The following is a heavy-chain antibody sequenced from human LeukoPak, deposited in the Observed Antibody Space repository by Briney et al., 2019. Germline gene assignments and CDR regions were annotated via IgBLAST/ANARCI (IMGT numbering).Heavy chain of an antibody. Sequence: GSLRLSCAVSGFSVSDKYMSWIRQPPGKGLEWIGYIYYSGSTNYNPSLKSRVTISVDTSKNQFSLKLSSVTAADTAVYYCARHRSGSYWRAFDIWGQGTMVTVSS. J-gene: IGHJ3*02. CDR1: GFSVSDKY. V-gene: IGHV4-59*08. CDR3: ARHRSGSYWRAFDI. D-gene: IGHD1-26*01. CDR2: IYYSGST.